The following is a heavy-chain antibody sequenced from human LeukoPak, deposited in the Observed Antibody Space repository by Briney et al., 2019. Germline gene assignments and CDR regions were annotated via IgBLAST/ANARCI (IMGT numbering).Heavy chain of an antibody. D-gene: IGHD3-3*01. CDR3: ARDRLRIFGVVTYMFDY. Sequence: GGSLRLSCAASGFTFSDYYMSWIRQAPGKGLEWVSYISSSGSTIYYADSVKGRFTISRDNAKNSLYLQMNSLRAEDTAVYYCARDRLRIFGVVTYMFDYWGQGTLVTVSS. V-gene: IGHV3-11*01. CDR1: GFTFSDYY. CDR2: ISSSGSTI. J-gene: IGHJ4*02.